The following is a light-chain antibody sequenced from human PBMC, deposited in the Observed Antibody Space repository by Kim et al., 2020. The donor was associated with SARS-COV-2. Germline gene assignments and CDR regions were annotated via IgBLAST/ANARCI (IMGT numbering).Light chain of an antibody. CDR1: QGISNY. CDR2: VAS. CDR3: VQHYNYPAT. V-gene: IGKV1-17*03. J-gene: IGKJ1*01. Sequence: ASVGDKDTITCRASQGISNYLAWFQQKPGNAPKRLIYVASNLQSGVPSRFSGSRSGTEFTLTFSSLQPEDFATYYCVQHYNYPATFGQGTKMDIK.